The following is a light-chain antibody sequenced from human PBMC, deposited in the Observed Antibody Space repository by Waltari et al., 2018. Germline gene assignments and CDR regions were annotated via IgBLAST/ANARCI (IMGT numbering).Light chain of an antibody. CDR1: NIGTYH. V-gene: IGLV3-21*02. J-gene: IGLJ3*02. Sequence: SYVLTQPPSASVAPGQTARITWGGNNIGTYHVHWSQQKPGQAPVLVVYDDTDRPSGIPERFSGSNSGNTATLTISRVEAGDEADYHCQVWDSTSDHWVFGGGTKLTVL. CDR2: DDT. CDR3: QVWDSTSDHWV.